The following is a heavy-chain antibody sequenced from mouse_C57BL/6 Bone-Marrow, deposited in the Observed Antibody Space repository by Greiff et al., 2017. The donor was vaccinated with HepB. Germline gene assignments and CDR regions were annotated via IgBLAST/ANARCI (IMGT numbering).Heavy chain of an antibody. J-gene: IGHJ4*01. CDR1: GFNIKNTY. CDR3: AVSITTVVAPDYYAMDY. Sequence: EVMLVESVAELVRPGASVKLSCTASGFNIKNTYMHWVKQRPEQGLEWIGRIDPANGNTKYAPKFQGKATITADTSSNTAYLQLSSLTSEDTAIYYCAVSITTVVAPDYYAMDYWGQGTSVTVSS. CDR2: IDPANGNT. D-gene: IGHD1-1*01. V-gene: IGHV14-3*01.